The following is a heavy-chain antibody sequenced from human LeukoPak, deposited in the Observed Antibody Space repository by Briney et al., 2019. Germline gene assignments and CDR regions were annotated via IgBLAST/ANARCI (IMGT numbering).Heavy chain of an antibody. J-gene: IGHJ5*02. CDR1: GGTFSSYA. CDR2: IIPIFGTA. CDR3: ARVSCSGGSCYAGWFDP. V-gene: IGHV1-69*01. Sequence: SVKASCKASGGTFSSYAISWVRQAPGQGLEWMGGIIPIFGTANYAQKFQGRVTITADESTSTAYMELSSLRSEDTAVYYCARVSCSGGSCYAGWFDPWGQGTLVTVSS. D-gene: IGHD2-15*01.